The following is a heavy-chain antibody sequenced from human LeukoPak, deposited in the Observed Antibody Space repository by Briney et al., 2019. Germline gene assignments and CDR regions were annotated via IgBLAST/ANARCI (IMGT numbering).Heavy chain of an antibody. Sequence: GGSLRLSCAASGFTFSSYAMHWVRQAPGKGLEWVAVISYDGSNKYYADSVKGRFTISRDNSKSTLYLQMNSLRAEDTAVYYCARSSGWHPFDYWGQGTLVTVSS. V-gene: IGHV3-30-3*01. J-gene: IGHJ4*02. D-gene: IGHD6-19*01. CDR3: ARSSGWHPFDY. CDR2: ISYDGSNK. CDR1: GFTFSSYA.